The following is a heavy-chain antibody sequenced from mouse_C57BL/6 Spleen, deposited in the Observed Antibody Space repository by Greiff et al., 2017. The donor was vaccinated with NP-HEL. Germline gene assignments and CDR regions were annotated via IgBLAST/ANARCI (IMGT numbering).Heavy chain of an antibody. CDR1: GYAFTNYL. D-gene: IGHD1-1*01. J-gene: IGHJ1*03. CDR2: INPGSGGT. CDR3: ARGGYGSSYWYFDV. Sequence: QVQLKESGAELVRPGTSVKVSCKASGYAFTNYLIEWVKQRPGQGLEWIGVINPGSGGTNYNEKFKGKATLTADKSSSTAYMQLSSLTSEDSAVYFCARGGYGSSYWYFDVWGTGTTVTVSS. V-gene: IGHV1-54*01.